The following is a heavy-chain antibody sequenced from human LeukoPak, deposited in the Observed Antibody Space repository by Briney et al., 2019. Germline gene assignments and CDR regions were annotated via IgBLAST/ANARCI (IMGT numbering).Heavy chain of an antibody. Sequence: SETLSLTCTVSGASTSSGDYYWSWIRQSPGKGLEWIGYIYYSGSTSYNPSLKSRVTISVDTSKNQFSLKLTSVTAADTAVYYCARGPNYVWGSYRYFDYWGQGTLVTVSS. CDR3: ARGPNYVWGSYRYFDY. J-gene: IGHJ4*02. CDR2: IYYSGST. CDR1: GASTSSGDYY. D-gene: IGHD3-16*02. V-gene: IGHV4-30-4*01.